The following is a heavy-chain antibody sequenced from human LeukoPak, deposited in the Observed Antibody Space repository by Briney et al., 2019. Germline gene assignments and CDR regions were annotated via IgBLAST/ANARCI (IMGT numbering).Heavy chain of an antibody. CDR2: ISYDGSNK. CDR1: GFTFSSYG. V-gene: IGHV3-30*18. D-gene: IGHD2-15*01. J-gene: IGHJ4*02. Sequence: GGSLRLSCAASGFTFSSYGMHWVRQAPGKGLEWVAVISYDGSNKYYAGSVKGRFTISRDNSKNTLYLQMNSLRAEDTAVYYCAKKDDLDYWGQGTLVTVSS. CDR3: AKKDDLDY.